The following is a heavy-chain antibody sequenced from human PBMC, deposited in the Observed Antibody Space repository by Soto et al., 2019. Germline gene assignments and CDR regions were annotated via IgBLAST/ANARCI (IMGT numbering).Heavy chain of an antibody. V-gene: IGHV3-49*03. J-gene: IGHJ5*02. CDR2: IRSKAYGGTT. D-gene: IGHD3-3*01. Sequence: GGSLRLSCTAPGFTFGDYAMSWFRQAPGKGLKWVGFIRSKAYGGTTEYASSVKGRFTISRDDSKSIAYLQMNSLKTEDTAVYYCTREGHYDFWNGYYTWYSSSWYNNWFDPWGQGTMVTVSS. CDR1: GFTFGDYA. CDR3: TREGHYDFWNGYYTWYSSSWYNNWFDP.